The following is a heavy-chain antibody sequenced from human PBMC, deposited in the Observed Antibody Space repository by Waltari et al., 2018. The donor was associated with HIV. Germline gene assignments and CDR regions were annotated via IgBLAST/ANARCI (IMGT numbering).Heavy chain of an antibody. J-gene: IGHJ4*02. CDR3: ARDPEGYTLGGGDFDY. D-gene: IGHD5-12*01. CDR2: IKEDGSEK. CDR1: GFTFGIYW. V-gene: IGHV3-7*01. Sequence: EVQLVESGGGLVQPGGSLRIAGAVAGFTFGIYWMPWVRQASGKGLEWVANIKEDGSEKYYVDSVKGRFTISRDNAKKSLYLQMNSLRVEDTAVYYCARDPEGYTLGGGDFDYWGQGTLVTVSS.